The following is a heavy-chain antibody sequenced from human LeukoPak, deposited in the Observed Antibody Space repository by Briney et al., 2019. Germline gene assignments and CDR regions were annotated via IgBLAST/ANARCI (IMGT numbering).Heavy chain of an antibody. CDR1: GGSISSYY. Sequence: SETLSLTCTVSGGSISSYYWSWIRQPAGKGLEWIGRIYTSGSTNYNPSLKSRVTMSVDTSKNQFSLKLSSVTAADTAVYYCARDRIVGASRDYYYGMDVWGQGTTVTVSS. CDR2: IYTSGST. V-gene: IGHV4-4*07. CDR3: ARDRIVGASRDYYYGMDV. D-gene: IGHD1-26*01. J-gene: IGHJ6*02.